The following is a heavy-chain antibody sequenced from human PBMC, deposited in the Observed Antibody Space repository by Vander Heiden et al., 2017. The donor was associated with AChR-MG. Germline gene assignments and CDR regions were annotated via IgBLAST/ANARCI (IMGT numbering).Heavy chain of an antibody. V-gene: IGHV3-30-3*01. CDR2: ISYDGSNK. CDR1: GFTFSSYA. Sequence: QVQLVESGGGVVQPGRSLRLSCAAPGFTFSSYALHWVRQAPGKGLGWVAVISYDGSNKYYADSVKGRFTISRDNSKNTLYLQMNSLRAEDTAVYYCANHGDYTNYWGQGTLVTVSS. J-gene: IGHJ4*02. CDR3: ANHGDYTNY. D-gene: IGHD4-17*01.